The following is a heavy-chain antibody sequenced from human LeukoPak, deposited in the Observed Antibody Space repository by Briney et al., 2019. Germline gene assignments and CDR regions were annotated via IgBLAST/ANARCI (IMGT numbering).Heavy chain of an antibody. Sequence: PGGSLRPSCAASGFTFSDYYMSWIRQAPGKGLEWVSYISSSGSTIYYAGSVKGRFTISRDNAKNSLYLQMNSLRAEDAAVYYCASTYYGSGSSDYWGQGTLVTVSS. J-gene: IGHJ4*02. D-gene: IGHD3-10*01. CDR3: ASTYYGSGSSDY. CDR2: ISSSGSTI. CDR1: GFTFSDYY. V-gene: IGHV3-11*01.